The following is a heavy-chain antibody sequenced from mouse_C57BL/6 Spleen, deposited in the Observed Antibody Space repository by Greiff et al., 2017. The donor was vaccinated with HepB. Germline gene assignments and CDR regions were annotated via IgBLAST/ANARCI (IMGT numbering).Heavy chain of an antibody. J-gene: IGHJ4*01. D-gene: IGHD2-5*01. Sequence: VQLQQSGAELVKPGASVKLSCTASGFNIKDYYMHWVKQRTEQGLEWIGRIDPEDGETKYAQKFQGKATITADTSSNTAYLQLSSLTSEDTAVYYCAYYYRNYGSSIDYWGQGTSVTVSS. V-gene: IGHV14-2*01. CDR1: GFNIKDYY. CDR2: IDPEDGET. CDR3: AYYYRNYGSSIDY.